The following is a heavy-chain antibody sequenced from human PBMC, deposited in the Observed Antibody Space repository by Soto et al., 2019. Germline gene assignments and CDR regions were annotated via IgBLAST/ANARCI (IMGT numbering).Heavy chain of an antibody. CDR2: INHSGST. D-gene: IGHD6-6*01. CDR3: ARGAYSSSPSGDYYYGMDV. J-gene: IGHJ6*02. CDR1: GGSFSCYY. V-gene: IGHV4-34*01. Sequence: SETLSLTCAVYGGSFSCYYWSWIRQPPGKGLEWIGEINHSGSTNYNPSLKSRVTISVDTSKNQFSLKLSSVTAADTAVYYCARGAYSSSPSGDYYYGMDVWGQGTTVTVSS.